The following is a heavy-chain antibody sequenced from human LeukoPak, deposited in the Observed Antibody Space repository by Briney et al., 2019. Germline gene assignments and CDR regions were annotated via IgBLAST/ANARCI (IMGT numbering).Heavy chain of an antibody. CDR2: IHPRSGYS. J-gene: IGHJ5*02. V-gene: IGHV1-8*01. D-gene: IGHD2-2*01. Sequence: ASVNVSRKTSVDTFTDYDGNWVRQAPGQGLEWMGYIHPRSGYSESAQRLQGRLSMTRDVSKDTAYMELSTLTCDDRPVYYCARVTSGMRYNWFDPWGQGTLFIVSS. CDR1: VDTFTDYD. CDR3: ARVTSGMRYNWFDP.